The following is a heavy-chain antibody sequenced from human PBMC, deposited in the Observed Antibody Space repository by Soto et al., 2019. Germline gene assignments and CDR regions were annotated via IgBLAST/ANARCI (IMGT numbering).Heavy chain of an antibody. D-gene: IGHD1-7*01. Sequence: SQTLSLTCTVSGGSSSSYDWSWIRQPPGKGLEWIGYIYYSGSTNYNPSLKSRVTISVDTSKNQFSLKLSSVTAADTAGYYCASQLELSRPFDYWGQGTLVTVSS. J-gene: IGHJ4*02. CDR1: GGSSSSYD. V-gene: IGHV4-59*01. CDR3: ASQLELSRPFDY. CDR2: IYYSGST.